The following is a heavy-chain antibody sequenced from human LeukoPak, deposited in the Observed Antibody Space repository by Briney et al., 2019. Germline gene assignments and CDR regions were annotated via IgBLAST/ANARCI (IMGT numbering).Heavy chain of an antibody. D-gene: IGHD6-13*01. CDR1: GFTFSSYS. CDR2: ISSSSSYI. CDR3: ARDHETAAAGTLDY. V-gene: IGHV3-21*01. Sequence: GGSLRLSCAASGFTFSSYSMNWVRQAPGKGLEWVSSISSSSSYIYYADSVKGRFTISRDNSKNTLYLQMNSLRAEDTAVYYCARDHETAAAGTLDYWGQGTLVTVSS. J-gene: IGHJ4*02.